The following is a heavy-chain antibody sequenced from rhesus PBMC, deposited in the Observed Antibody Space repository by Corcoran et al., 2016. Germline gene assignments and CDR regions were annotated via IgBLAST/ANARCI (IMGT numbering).Heavy chain of an antibody. CDR3: AGTERLQYYYDSGYYPDY. V-gene: IGHV4-76*01. Sequence: QVQLQESGPGVVKPSETLSLTCAVSGYSISSGYDWSWIRQPPGKGLGWIGDIYGSSGSTNYNPSLKNRVSISKDTSKNQFSLKLSSVTAADTAVYYCAGTERLQYYYDSGYYPDYWGQGVLVTVSS. CDR2: IYGSSGST. J-gene: IGHJ4*01. CDR1: GYSISSGYD. D-gene: IGHD3-28*01.